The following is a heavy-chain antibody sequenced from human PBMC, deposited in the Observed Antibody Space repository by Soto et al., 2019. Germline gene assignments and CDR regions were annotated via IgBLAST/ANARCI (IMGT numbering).Heavy chain of an antibody. V-gene: IGHV1-18*01. CDR1: GYTFFTYD. CDR2: ISTYSGDT. CDR3: ARHHGPTTSESWFDP. D-gene: IGHD5-12*01. Sequence: WASVKVSCKASGYTFFTYDISWVRQAPGQGLEWMGWISTYSGDTKYAQKFQGRVTMTTDTSTTTAYLELRSLRSDDTAVYYCARHHGPTTSESWFDPWGQGTLVTVSS. J-gene: IGHJ5*02.